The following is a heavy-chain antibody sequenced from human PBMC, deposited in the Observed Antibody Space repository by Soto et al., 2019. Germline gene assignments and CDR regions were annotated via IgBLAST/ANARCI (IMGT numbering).Heavy chain of an antibody. Sequence: QVHLQESGPGLVKPSETLSLTCTVSGGSISSYYWSWNRQPPGKGLEWIGYIYYSGSTNYNPSLKSRITISVDTSKNQFSLKLSSVTAADTAVYYCARDGYNYFDYWGQGTLVTVSS. CDR3: ARDGYNYFDY. CDR1: GGSISSYY. J-gene: IGHJ4*02. V-gene: IGHV4-59*01. CDR2: IYYSGST. D-gene: IGHD5-12*01.